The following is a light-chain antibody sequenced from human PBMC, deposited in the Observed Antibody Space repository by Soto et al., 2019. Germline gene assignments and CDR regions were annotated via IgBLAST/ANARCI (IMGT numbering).Light chain of an antibody. J-gene: IGKJ5*01. Sequence: VLTHSPGTLSLSPWGSATLSCRASQNINNNYLAWYQHKPGQAPRLLMYDASLRATGVPDRFSGSGSGTDFTLTITRLEPDDSAVYYCQQHGISHITFGQGTRLEI. CDR3: QQHGISHIT. CDR2: DAS. CDR1: QNINNNY. V-gene: IGKV3-20*01.